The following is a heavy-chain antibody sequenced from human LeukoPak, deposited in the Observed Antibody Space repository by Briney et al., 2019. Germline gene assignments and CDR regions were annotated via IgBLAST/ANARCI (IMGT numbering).Heavy chain of an antibody. CDR2: ISSSSSYI. Sequence: NPGGSLRLSCAASGFTFSSYSMNWVRQAPGKGLEWVSSISSSSSYIYYADSVKGRFTISRDNAKNSLYLQMNSLRVEDTALYYCARVRSVGGNPHAFNIWGQGTMVTVSS. J-gene: IGHJ3*02. CDR1: GFTFSSYS. D-gene: IGHD4-23*01. CDR3: ARVRSVGGNPHAFNI. V-gene: IGHV3-21*01.